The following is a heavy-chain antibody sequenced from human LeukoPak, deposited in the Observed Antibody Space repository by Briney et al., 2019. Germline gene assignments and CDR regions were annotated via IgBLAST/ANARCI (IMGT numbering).Heavy chain of an antibody. CDR2: IYSGGST. J-gene: IGHJ6*03. V-gene: IGHV3-66*01. CDR1: EFSVGSNY. CDR3: ARDPYSGSYGDSYYYYMDV. Sequence: GGSLRLSCAASEFSVGSNYMTWVRQAPGKGLEWVSLIYSGGSTYYADSVKGRFTISRDNSKNTLYLQMNSLRAEDTAVYYCARDPYSGSYGDSYYYYMDVWGKGTTVTISS. D-gene: IGHD1-26*01.